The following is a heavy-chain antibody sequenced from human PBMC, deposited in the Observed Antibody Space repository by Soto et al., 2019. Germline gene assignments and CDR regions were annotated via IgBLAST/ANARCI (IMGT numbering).Heavy chain of an antibody. V-gene: IGHV3-53*01. CDR1: GFTVSSNY. D-gene: IGHD3-10*01. J-gene: IGHJ3*02. Sequence: GGSLRLSCAASGFTVSSNYMSWVRQAPGKGLEWVSVIYSGGSTYYADSVKGRFTISRDNSKNTLYLQMNSLRAEDTAVYYCARTMVRGRSCAFDIWGQGTMVTVSS. CDR2: IYSGGST. CDR3: ARTMVRGRSCAFDI.